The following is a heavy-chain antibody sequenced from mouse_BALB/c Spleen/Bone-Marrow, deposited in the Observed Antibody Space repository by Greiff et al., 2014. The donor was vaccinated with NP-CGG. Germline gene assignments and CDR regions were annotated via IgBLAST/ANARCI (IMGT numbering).Heavy chain of an antibody. CDR3: ARRRDGTNYFDY. D-gene: IGHD2-1*01. CDR2: ISCYNGAS. V-gene: IGHV1S34*01. Sequence: VVKTGASVKISCKASGYSFTGYYTHWIKQSHGKSLEWIGYISCYNGASGYNQKFKGKATFTVDTSSTIAYMQFNSLTSEDSAVYYCARRRDGTNYFDYWGQGTTLTVSS. J-gene: IGHJ2*01. CDR1: GYSFTGYY.